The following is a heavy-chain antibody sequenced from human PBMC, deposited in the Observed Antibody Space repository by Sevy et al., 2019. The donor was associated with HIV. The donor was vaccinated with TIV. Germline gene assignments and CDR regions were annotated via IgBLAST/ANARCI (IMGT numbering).Heavy chain of an antibody. J-gene: IGHJ6*02. CDR2: ISYDGSNK. V-gene: IGHV3-30*03. Sequence: GGSLRLSCAASGFTFSSYGMHWVRQAPGKGLEWVAVISYDGSNKYYADSVKGRFTISRDNSKNTLYLQMNSLRAEDTAVYYCARVYDFWSGYDYYYYGMDVWGQGTTVTVSS. CDR1: GFTFSSYG. CDR3: ARVYDFWSGYDYYYYGMDV. D-gene: IGHD3-3*01.